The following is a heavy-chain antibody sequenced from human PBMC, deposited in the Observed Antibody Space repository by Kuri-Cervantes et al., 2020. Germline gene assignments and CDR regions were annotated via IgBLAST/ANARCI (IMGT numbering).Heavy chain of an antibody. V-gene: IGHV4-61*02. CDR2: IYTNGNT. D-gene: IGHD6-19*01. CDR1: GGSISRGSYS. J-gene: IGHJ3*02. Sequence: SETLSLTCTVSGGSISRGSYSWSWIRQPAGKGLEWIGRIYTNGNTDYSPSLKSRVIMSVDTSNNRFSLELTSVTAADTAVYYCARVKTRSGWSVPSRAFDIWGQGTMVTVSS. CDR3: ARVKTRSGWSVPSRAFDI.